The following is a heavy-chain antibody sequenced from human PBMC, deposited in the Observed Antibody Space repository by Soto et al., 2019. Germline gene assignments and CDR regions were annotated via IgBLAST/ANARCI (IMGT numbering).Heavy chain of an antibody. Sequence: QITLKESGPTLVKSTQTLTLTCTFSGFSLSTSGVGVGWIRQPPGKALEWLALIYWDDDKRYSPSLKSRLTITKDTSKNQVVPTMTNMDPVDTATYYCAHGGKEWLVRPYFQHWGQGTLVTVSS. D-gene: IGHD6-19*01. CDR1: GFSLSTSGVG. CDR2: IYWDDDK. CDR3: AHGGKEWLVRPYFQH. V-gene: IGHV2-5*02. J-gene: IGHJ1*01.